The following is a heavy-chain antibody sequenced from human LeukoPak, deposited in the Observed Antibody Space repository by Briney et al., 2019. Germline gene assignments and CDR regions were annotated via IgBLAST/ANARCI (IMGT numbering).Heavy chain of an antibody. V-gene: IGHV4-59*01. Sequence: WATLSPACTVSAGSISSYYWSWIRQPPGKGLEWIGYIYYSGSTNSNPSLKSRVTISVDTSKNQFSLKLSSVTAADTAVYYCARVTYSSSWPIYYYYGMDVWGKGTTVTVSS. CDR3: ARVTYSSSWPIYYYYGMDV. D-gene: IGHD6-13*01. CDR1: AGSISSYY. CDR2: IYYSGST. J-gene: IGHJ6*04.